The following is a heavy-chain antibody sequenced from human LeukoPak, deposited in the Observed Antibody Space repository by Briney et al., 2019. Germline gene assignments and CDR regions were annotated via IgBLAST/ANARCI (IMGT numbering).Heavy chain of an antibody. CDR2: ISGSGGST. J-gene: IGHJ4*02. Sequence: GSLRLSCAAPGFTFSSYAMSWVRQAPGKGLEWVSAISGSGGSTYYADSVKGRFTISRDNSKDTLYLQMNGLRAEDTAVYFCAKQSAGSAAWYSLHYDFWGQGTLVTVSS. CDR3: AKQSAGSAAWYSLHYDF. CDR1: GFTFSSYA. D-gene: IGHD6-13*01. V-gene: IGHV3-23*01.